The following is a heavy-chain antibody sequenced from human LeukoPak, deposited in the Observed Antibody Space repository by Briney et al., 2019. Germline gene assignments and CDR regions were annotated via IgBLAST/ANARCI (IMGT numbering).Heavy chain of an antibody. D-gene: IGHD6-19*01. V-gene: IGHV1-18*03. J-gene: IGHJ4*02. Sequence: AAVKVSCKASGYSFTSCSINWVRQAPGHGREWMGWISAYNGNRNYAQKRQGRVTMATDTSTSTAYMELRSVRSDDMSVCYCARWLVHNPGDYWGQGTLVTVSS. CDR2: ISAYNGNR. CDR3: ARWLVHNPGDY. CDR1: GYSFTSCS.